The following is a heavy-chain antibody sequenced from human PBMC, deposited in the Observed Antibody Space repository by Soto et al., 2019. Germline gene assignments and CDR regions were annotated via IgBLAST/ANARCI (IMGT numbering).Heavy chain of an antibody. D-gene: IGHD4-17*01. CDR3: ASCYGGTRDY. CDR2: IDYSGRT. J-gene: IGHJ4*02. Sequence: QVQLQESGPGLVKPSETLSLTCTVSGGPISSYYWSWIRQPPGKGLAWIGSIDYSGRTNYNPSLKGLVTMSVDPSKKQFSPMLSSVTAAHPAVNYCASCYGGTRDYWGQGTLVTVSS. CDR1: GGPISSYY. V-gene: IGHV4-59*08.